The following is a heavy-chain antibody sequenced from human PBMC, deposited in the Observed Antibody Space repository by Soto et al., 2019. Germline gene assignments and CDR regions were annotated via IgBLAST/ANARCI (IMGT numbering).Heavy chain of an antibody. CDR3: AKDLARVRGVISWERFGKEFDY. Sequence: GGSLRLSCAASGFTFSSYGMHWVRQAPGKGLEWVAVISYDGSNKYYADSVKGRFTISRDNSKNTLYLQMNSLRAEDTAVYYCAKDLARVRGVISWERFGKEFDYWGQGTLVTVSS. D-gene: IGHD3-10*01. V-gene: IGHV3-30*18. CDR1: GFTFSSYG. CDR2: ISYDGSNK. J-gene: IGHJ4*02.